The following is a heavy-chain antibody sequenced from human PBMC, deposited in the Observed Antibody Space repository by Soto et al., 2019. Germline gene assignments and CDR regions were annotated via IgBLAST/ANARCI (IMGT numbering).Heavy chain of an antibody. Sequence: VSGGAISSYYWSWIRQPPGKGLEWIGYIYYSGSTNYNPSLKSRVTISVDTSKNQFSLKLSSVTAADTAVYYCARDRGDDYGDYVIDYWGQGTLVTVSS. D-gene: IGHD4-17*01. J-gene: IGHJ4*02. V-gene: IGHV4-59*01. CDR1: GGAISSYY. CDR3: ARDRGDDYGDYVIDY. CDR2: IYYSGST.